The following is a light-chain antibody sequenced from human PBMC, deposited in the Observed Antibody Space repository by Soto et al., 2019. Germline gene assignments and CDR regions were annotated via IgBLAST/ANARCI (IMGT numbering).Light chain of an antibody. Sequence: DIVMTQSPLSLPVTPGEPASISCSSSQSLLQSNGYNYLDWYLQKPGQSPQLLIYFGSYRASGVHDRFSGSGSGTDFTLKIRRVEAEDVGVYYCMPSQQSPPTFGQGTKVEI. J-gene: IGKJ1*01. CDR2: FGS. CDR1: QSLLQSNGYNY. CDR3: MPSQQSPPT. V-gene: IGKV2-28*01.